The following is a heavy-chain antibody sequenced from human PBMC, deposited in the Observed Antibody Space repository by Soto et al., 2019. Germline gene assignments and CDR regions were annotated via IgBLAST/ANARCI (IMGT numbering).Heavy chain of an antibody. J-gene: IGHJ5*02. CDR2: VHHDGTA. CDR1: GFSVRSTYF. V-gene: IGHV4-38-2*01. CDR3: ARIIGTTSVDP. Sequence: SETLSLTCVVSGFSVRSTYFWGWIRQPPGKGLEWIGSVHHDGTAYYSPSVLGRVSMSVDTANNQVSLRLSSVTAADTAVYYCARIIGTTSVDPWGQGTLVTVSS. D-gene: IGHD1-7*01.